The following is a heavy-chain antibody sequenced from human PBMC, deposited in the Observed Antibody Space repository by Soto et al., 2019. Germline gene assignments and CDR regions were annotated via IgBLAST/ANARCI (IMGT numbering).Heavy chain of an antibody. CDR3: ARLACTSSSCYVIFDY. Sequence: GESLKISCAASGFTFSTYSMNWVRQAPGKGLEWVSYIRSSGGTIYYADSVKGRFTISRDNAKNSLYLQMNSLRAEDTAVYHCARLACTSSSCYVIFDYWGQGTLVTVSS. CDR2: IRSSGGTI. J-gene: IGHJ4*02. V-gene: IGHV3-48*01. D-gene: IGHD2-2*01. CDR1: GFTFSTYS.